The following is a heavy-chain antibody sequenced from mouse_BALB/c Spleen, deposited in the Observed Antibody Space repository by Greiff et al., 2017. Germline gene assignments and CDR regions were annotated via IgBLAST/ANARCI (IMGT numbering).Heavy chain of an antibody. CDR3: ARDEGYDSFDY. CDR1: GFTFSSFG. V-gene: IGHV5-17*02. CDR2: ISSGSSTI. J-gene: IGHJ2*01. D-gene: IGHD2-3*01. Sequence: EVKLMESGGGLVQPGGSRKLSCAASGFTFSSFGMHWVRQAPEKGLEWVAYISSGSSTIYYADTVKGRFTISRDNPKNTLFLQMTSLRSEDTAMYYCARDEGYDSFDYWGQGTTLTVSS.